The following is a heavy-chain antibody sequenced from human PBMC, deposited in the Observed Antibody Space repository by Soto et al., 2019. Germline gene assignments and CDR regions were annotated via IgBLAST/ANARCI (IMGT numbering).Heavy chain of an antibody. CDR2: VTGNPGSA. Sequence: GWSLRLSCAASGFTFSSSVMSWVRHAPGKGLEWVSSVTGNPGSAYYAHSVKGRFTISRDNSRKTLSLQMNSLRAEDTALYYCAEMYFDLPSGYYFVYWGQAVLVTVS. J-gene: IGHJ4*02. CDR1: GFTFSSSV. V-gene: IGHV3-23*01. CDR3: AEMYFDLPSGYYFVY. D-gene: IGHD3-3*01.